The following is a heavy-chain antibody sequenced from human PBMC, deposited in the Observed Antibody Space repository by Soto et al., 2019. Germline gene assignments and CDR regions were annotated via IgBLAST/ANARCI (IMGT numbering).Heavy chain of an antibody. V-gene: IGHV4-31*03. CDR1: GGSISSGGYY. D-gene: IGHD2-2*01. CDR3: ATGYCSSTSCLDAFDI. CDR2: IYYSGST. J-gene: IGHJ3*02. Sequence: SETLSLTCTVSGGSISSGGYYWSWIRQHPGKGLEWIGYIYYSGSTYYNPSLKSRVTISVDTSKNQFSLKLSSVTAADTAVYYCATGYCSSTSCLDAFDIWGQGTMVTVSS.